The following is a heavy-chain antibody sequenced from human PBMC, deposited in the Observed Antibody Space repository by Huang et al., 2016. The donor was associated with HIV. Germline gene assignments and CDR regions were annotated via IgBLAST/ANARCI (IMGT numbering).Heavy chain of an antibody. J-gene: IGHJ6*03. Sequence: QVQLVQSGSEVKKPGASVKVSCKASGYTFSNYALNWVRQAPGQGLDWMRWINANTGDPTYALAFTGRFVFSLDTSVSTAYLQINGRKAEDTAVYYCVRPAAPTRYYYYEYMDVWGQGTTVTVS. CDR2: INANTGDP. CDR3: VRPAAPTRYYYYEYMDV. V-gene: IGHV7-4-1*02. CDR1: GYTFSNYA. D-gene: IGHD6-13*01.